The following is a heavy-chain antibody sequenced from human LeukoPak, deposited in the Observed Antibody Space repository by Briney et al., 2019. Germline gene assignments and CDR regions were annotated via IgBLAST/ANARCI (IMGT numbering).Heavy chain of an antibody. V-gene: IGHV4-59*10. CDR3: ARAGDYGDYVGWFDP. Sequence: SETLSLTCAVYGGSFSGYYWSWIRQPAGKGLEWIGRIHTSGSTNYNPSLKSRVTMSVDTSKKQFSLKLTSVTAADTAVYYCARAGDYGDYVGWFDPWGQGTLVTVSS. CDR1: GGSFSGYY. D-gene: IGHD4-17*01. CDR2: IHTSGST. J-gene: IGHJ5*02.